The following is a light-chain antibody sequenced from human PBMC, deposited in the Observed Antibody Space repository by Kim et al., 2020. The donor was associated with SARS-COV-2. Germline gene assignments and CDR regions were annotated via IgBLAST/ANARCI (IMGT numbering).Light chain of an antibody. CDR1: QSVSSN. J-gene: IGKJ1*01. CDR2: GAS. V-gene: IGKV3-15*01. CDR3: QQYNNWPPWT. Sequence: SPGERAPLPCRASQSVSSNVAWYQQKPGQAPRLLIYGASTRATGIPARFSGSGSGTEFTLTISSLQSEDFAVYYCQQYNNWPPWTFGQGTKVDIK.